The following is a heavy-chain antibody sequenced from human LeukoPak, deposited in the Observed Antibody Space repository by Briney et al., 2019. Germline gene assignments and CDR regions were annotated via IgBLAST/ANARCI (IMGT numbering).Heavy chain of an antibody. CDR2: IYLGDSDT. J-gene: IGHJ3*02. Sequence: GESLKISCKDPGYRFTTYWIGWVRQMPGKGLEWIGIIYLGDSDTIYSPSFQGQVTISADKSISTAYLQWSSLKASDTAMYYCARPYYSGSGSYFGIWGHGTMVTVSS. CDR3: ARPYYSGSGSYFGI. CDR1: GYRFTTYW. V-gene: IGHV5-51*01. D-gene: IGHD3-10*01.